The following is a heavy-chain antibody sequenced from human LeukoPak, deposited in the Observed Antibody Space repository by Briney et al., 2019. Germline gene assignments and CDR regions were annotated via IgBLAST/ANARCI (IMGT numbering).Heavy chain of an antibody. CDR2: INHSGST. CDR1: GGSFSGYY. V-gene: IGHV4-34*01. J-gene: IGHJ4*02. CDR3: ARGRQGIDY. Sequence: PETLSLTCAVYGGSFSGYYWSWIRQPPGKGLEWIGEINHSGSTNYNPSLKSRVTISVDTSKNQFSLKLSSVTAADTAVYYCARGRQGIDYWGQGTLVAVSS.